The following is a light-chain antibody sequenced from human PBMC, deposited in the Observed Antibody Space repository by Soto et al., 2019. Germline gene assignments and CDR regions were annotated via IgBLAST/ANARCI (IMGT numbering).Light chain of an antibody. CDR2: SNN. J-gene: IGLJ3*02. CDR3: AAWDDTLNGPV. V-gene: IGLV1-44*01. Sequence: QPVLSQPPSASGTPGLRVTISCSGSSSNIGANTVNWYQQLPGTAPKLLMYSNNRRPSGVPDRFSGSKSGTSASLAISGLQSEDEADYYCAAWDDTLNGPVFGGGTQLTVL. CDR1: SSNIGANT.